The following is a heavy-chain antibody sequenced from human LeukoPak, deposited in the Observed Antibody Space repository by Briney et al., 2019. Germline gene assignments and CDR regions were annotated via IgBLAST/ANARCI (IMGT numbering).Heavy chain of an antibody. CDR1: GFTFSSYA. CDR2: ISYDGSNK. Sequence: GGSLRLSCAASGFTFSSYAMSWVRQAPGKGLEWVAVISYDGSNKYYADSVKGRFTISRDNSKNTLYLQMNSLRAEDTAVYYCAKDTATLFYYYGMDVWGQGTTVTVSS. J-gene: IGHJ6*02. CDR3: AKDTATLFYYYGMDV. V-gene: IGHV3-30*18.